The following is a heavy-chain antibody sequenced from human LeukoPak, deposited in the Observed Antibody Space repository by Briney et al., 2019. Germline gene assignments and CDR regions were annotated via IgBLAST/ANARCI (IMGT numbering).Heavy chain of an antibody. CDR1: GGSIRSYY. Sequence: PSETLSLTCTVSGGSIRSYYWSWVRQPPGKGLEWIGYIYFSGSTSYNPSLKSRVTISVDRSKNQFSLKLSSVAAADTAVYYCARSYDTNFDYWGQGTLVTVSS. CDR3: ARSYDTNFDY. J-gene: IGHJ4*02. V-gene: IGHV4-59*01. CDR2: IYFSGST. D-gene: IGHD3-3*01.